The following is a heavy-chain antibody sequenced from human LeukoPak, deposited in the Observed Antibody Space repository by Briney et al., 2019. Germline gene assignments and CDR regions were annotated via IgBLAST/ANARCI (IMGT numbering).Heavy chain of an antibody. CDR2: INHSGST. D-gene: IGHD1-26*01. CDR1: SGSFSGYY. J-gene: IGHJ4*02. CDR3: ARETSDTTPYFDY. V-gene: IGHV4-34*01. Sequence: PSETLSLTCAVYSGSFSGYYWSWIRQPPGKGLEWIGEINHSGSTNYNPSLKSRVTISVDTSKNQFSLKLSSVTAADTAVYYCARETSDTTPYFDYWGQGTLVTVSS.